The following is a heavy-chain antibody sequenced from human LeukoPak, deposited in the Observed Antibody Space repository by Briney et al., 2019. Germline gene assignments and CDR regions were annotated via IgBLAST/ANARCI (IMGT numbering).Heavy chain of an antibody. CDR1: GGSISSYY. J-gene: IGHJ4*02. CDR2: IYYSGST. D-gene: IGHD3-10*01. V-gene: IGHV4-59*01. Sequence: PLETLSLTCTVSGGSISSYYWSWIRQPPGKGLEWIGYIYYSGSTNYNPSLKSRVTISVDTSKNQFSLKLSSVTAADTAVYYCARRTRYYASGNEYFFDYWGQGTLVTVSS. CDR3: ARRTRYYASGNEYFFDY.